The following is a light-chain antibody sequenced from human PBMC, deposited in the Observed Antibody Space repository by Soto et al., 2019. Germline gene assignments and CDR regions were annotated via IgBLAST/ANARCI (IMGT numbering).Light chain of an antibody. CDR1: QGISSN. V-gene: IGKV1-8*01. CDR3: QQYYSYPFT. CDR2: AAS. J-gene: IGKJ2*01. Sequence: AIRMTQSPSSFSASTGDRVTITCRASQGISSNLAWYQQKPGNAPKLLIYAASTLQSGVPSRFSGSGSGTDFTLTISCLQSEDFATYYCQQYYSYPFTFGQGTKLEIK.